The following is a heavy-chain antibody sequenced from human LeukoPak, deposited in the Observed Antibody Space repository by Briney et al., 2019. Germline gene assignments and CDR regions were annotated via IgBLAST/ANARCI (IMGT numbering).Heavy chain of an antibody. J-gene: IGHJ5*02. CDR1: GYSFTSYW. CDR2: IYPGDSDT. Sequence: GESLKISCKGSGYSFTSYWIGWVRQMPGKGLEWMGIIYPGDSDTRYSPSFQGQVTISADKSISTAYLQWSGLKASDTAMYYCARQEWWYSPPFDPWGQGTLVTVSS. CDR3: ARQEWWYSPPFDP. V-gene: IGHV5-51*01. D-gene: IGHD2-15*01.